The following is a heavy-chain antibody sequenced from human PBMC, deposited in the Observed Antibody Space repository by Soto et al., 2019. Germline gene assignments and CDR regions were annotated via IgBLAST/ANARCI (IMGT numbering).Heavy chain of an antibody. CDR2: IYSGGST. V-gene: IGHV3-53*01. CDR3: ARFYGDYAYFDY. CDR1: GFTVSSNY. Sequence: PGGSLRLSCAASGFTVSSNYMSWVRQAPWKGLEWVSVIYSGGSTYYADSVKGRFTISRDNSKNTLYLQMNSLRAEDTAVYYCARFYGDYAYFDYWGQGTLVTVSS. D-gene: IGHD4-17*01. J-gene: IGHJ4*02.